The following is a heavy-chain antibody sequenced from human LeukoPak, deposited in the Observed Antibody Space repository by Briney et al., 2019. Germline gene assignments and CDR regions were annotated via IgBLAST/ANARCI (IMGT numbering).Heavy chain of an antibody. J-gene: IGHJ4*02. V-gene: IGHV3-21*01. CDR2: ISGTSTYI. Sequence: KAGGSLRLSCAASGFTFSSHSMNWVRQAPGKGLEWVSSISGTSTYIYYADSVKGRFTISRDNAKNSVYLQMNSLRAEDTAVYYCAREAGMDHYWGQGTLVTVSS. D-gene: IGHD6-13*01. CDR3: AREAGMDHY. CDR1: GFTFSSHS.